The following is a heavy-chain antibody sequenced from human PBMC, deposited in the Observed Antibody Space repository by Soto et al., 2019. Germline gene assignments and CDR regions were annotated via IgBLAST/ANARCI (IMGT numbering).Heavy chain of an antibody. J-gene: IGHJ3*02. Sequence: APVKVSCKVSGYTLTELSMHWVRQAPGKGLEWMGGFDPEDGETIYAQKFQGRVTMTEDTSTDTAYMELSSLRSEDTAVYYCATPYSGSYYAFDIWGQGTMVTVSS. CDR1: GYTLTELS. D-gene: IGHD1-26*01. CDR2: FDPEDGET. V-gene: IGHV1-24*01. CDR3: ATPYSGSYYAFDI.